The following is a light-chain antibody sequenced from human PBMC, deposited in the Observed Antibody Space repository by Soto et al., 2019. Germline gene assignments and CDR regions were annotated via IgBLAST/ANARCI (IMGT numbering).Light chain of an antibody. Sequence: EIVMTQSPATLSVSPGERATLSCRASQSISSNLAWYQQKPGQAPRPLIYGASTRATGILVRFSGSGSGTEFTLTISSLQSEDFGVYYCQQYNNWPPLTFGGGTKVEIK. CDR1: QSISSN. CDR2: GAS. J-gene: IGKJ4*01. CDR3: QQYNNWPPLT. V-gene: IGKV3-15*01.